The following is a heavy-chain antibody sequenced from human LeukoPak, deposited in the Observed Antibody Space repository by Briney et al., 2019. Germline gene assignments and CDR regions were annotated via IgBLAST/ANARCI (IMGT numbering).Heavy chain of an antibody. J-gene: IGHJ6*03. V-gene: IGHV5-51*01. CDR2: IYPGDSDT. CDR3: ASQSIAAPLDYYYYMDV. CDR1: GYSFTSYW. Sequence: NRGESLKISCKGSGYSFTSYWIGWVRQMPGKGLEWMGIIYPGDSDTRYSPFFQGQVTISADKSISTAYLQWSSLKASDTAMYYCASQSIAAPLDYYYYMDVWGKGTTVTVSS. D-gene: IGHD6-6*01.